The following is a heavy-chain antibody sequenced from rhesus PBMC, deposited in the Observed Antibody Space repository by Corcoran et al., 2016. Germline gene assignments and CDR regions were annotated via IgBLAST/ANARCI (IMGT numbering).Heavy chain of an antibody. Sequence: EVQLVESGGGLVQPGGSLRLSCAASGFTFSSYGMSWVRQAPGKGLEWVSYISNGGGSTYYADSVKGRFTISRENLKTTLSLKMNSLRAEDTAVYYCAKNTVLRIMYGLDSWGQGVVVTVSS. CDR3: AKNTVLRIMYGLDS. J-gene: IGHJ6*01. CDR2: ISNGGGST. V-gene: IGHV3S5*01. CDR1: GFTFSSYG. D-gene: IGHD2-21*01.